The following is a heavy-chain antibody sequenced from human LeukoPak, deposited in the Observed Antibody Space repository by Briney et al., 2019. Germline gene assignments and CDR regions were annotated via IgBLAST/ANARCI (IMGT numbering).Heavy chain of an antibody. CDR2: IRYDGSNK. D-gene: IGHD2-2*01. CDR3: AKPKYCSSTSCQQPADY. Sequence: GGSLRLSCAASGFTFSSYGMHWVRQAPGKGLEWVAFIRYDGSNKYYADSVKGRFTTSRDNSKNTLYLQMNSLRAEDTAVYYCAKPKYCSSTSCQQPADYWGQGTLVTVSS. J-gene: IGHJ4*02. CDR1: GFTFSSYG. V-gene: IGHV3-30*02.